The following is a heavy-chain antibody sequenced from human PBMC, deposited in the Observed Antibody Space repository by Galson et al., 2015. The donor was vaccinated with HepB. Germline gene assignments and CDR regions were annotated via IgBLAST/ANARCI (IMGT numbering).Heavy chain of an antibody. CDR2: IYHSGST. J-gene: IGHJ6*02. D-gene: IGHD5-12*01. CDR1: GGSISSTNW. V-gene: IGHV4-4*02. CDR3: ARQRVIVATGGYYYYYDMGV. Sequence: ETLSHTCAVSGGSISSTNWWSWVRQPPGKGLEWIGEIYHSGSTNYNPSLKSRVTISVDKSKNQFSLNLSSVTAADTAVYYCARQRVIVATGGYYYYYDMGVWGQGTTVTVSS.